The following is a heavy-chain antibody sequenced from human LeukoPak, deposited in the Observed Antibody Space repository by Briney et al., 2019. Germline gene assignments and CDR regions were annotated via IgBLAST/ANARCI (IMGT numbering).Heavy chain of an antibody. D-gene: IGHD3-10*01. Sequence: PSETLSLTCTVSGGSISSSSYSWGWIRQPPGKGLEWIGSIYYSGSTYYNPSLKSRVTISVDTPKNQFSLKLSSVTAADTAVYYCAPRRITMVRGVMGFDPWGQGTLVTVSS. CDR2: IYYSGST. V-gene: IGHV4-39*01. J-gene: IGHJ5*02. CDR1: GGSISSSSYS. CDR3: APRRITMVRGVMGFDP.